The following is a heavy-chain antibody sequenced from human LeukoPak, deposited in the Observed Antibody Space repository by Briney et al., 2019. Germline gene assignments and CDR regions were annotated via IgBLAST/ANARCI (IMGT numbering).Heavy chain of an antibody. CDR1: GFTFSSYW. D-gene: IGHD4-17*01. CDR3: ARDQPNDYGDYVAVFDY. CDR2: IKQDGSEK. Sequence: PGGSLRLSCAASGFTFSSYWMSWVRQAPGKGLEWVANIKQDGSEKYYVDSVKGRFTISRDNAKNSLYLQMNSLRAEDTAVYYCARDQPNDYGDYVAVFDYWGQGTLVTVSS. J-gene: IGHJ4*02. V-gene: IGHV3-7*01.